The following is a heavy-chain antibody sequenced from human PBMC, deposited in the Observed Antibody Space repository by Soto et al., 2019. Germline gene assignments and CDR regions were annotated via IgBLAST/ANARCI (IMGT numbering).Heavy chain of an antibody. CDR3: ARGGYYYDSSGYYSDY. D-gene: IGHD3-22*01. CDR1: GYTFTGYG. V-gene: IGHV1-18*01. Sequence: QVQLVQSGAEVKKPGASVKVSCKASGYTFTGYGIGWVRQAPGQELEWMGWISGYNANTNYPQKLQGRITMTTDTSTSTAYMELRSLRSDDTAVYYCARGGYYYDSSGYYSDYWGQGTLVTVSS. J-gene: IGHJ4*02. CDR2: ISGYNANT.